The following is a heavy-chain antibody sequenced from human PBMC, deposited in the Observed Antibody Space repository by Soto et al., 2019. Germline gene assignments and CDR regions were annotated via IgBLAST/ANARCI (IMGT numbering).Heavy chain of an antibody. CDR3: TIDYDILTGPIDY. J-gene: IGHJ4*02. CDR2: IKSKTDGGTT. D-gene: IGHD3-9*01. CDR1: GFTFSNAW. V-gene: IGHV3-15*07. Sequence: GGSLRLSCAASGFTFSNAWMNWVRQAPGKGLEWVGRIKSKTDGGTTDYAAPVKGRFTISRDDSKNTLYLQMNSLKTEDTAVYYCTIDYDILTGPIDYWGQGTLVTVSS.